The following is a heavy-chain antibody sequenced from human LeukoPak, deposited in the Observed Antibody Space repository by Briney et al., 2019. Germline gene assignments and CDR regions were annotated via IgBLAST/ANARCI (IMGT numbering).Heavy chain of an antibody. CDR3: ATSLGPLTEY. Sequence: GGSLRLSCSASGFTFSSYAVHWVRQAPGKGLEYVSAISSNGGSTYYADSVKGRFTTSRDNSKNTLYLQMSSLRAEDTAVYYCATSLGPLTEYWGQGTLVTVSS. J-gene: IGHJ4*02. CDR2: ISSNGGST. D-gene: IGHD7-27*01. V-gene: IGHV3-64D*06. CDR1: GFTFSSYA.